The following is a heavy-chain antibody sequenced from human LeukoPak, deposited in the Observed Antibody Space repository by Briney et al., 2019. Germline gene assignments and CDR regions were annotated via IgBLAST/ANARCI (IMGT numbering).Heavy chain of an antibody. J-gene: IGHJ3*02. D-gene: IGHD3-22*01. CDR3: ASFYYYDSSGYYYDAFDI. Sequence: SETLSLTCAVSGGSISSSNWWTWVRQPPGKGLEWIGEIYHSGSTNYNPSLKSRVTISVDKSKNQFSLKLSSATAADTAVYFCASFYYYDSSGYYYDAFDIWGQGTMVTVSS. V-gene: IGHV4-4*02. CDR2: IYHSGST. CDR1: GGSISSSNW.